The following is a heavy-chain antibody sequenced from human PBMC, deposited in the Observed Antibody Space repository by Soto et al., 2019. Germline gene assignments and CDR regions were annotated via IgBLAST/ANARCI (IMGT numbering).Heavy chain of an antibody. D-gene: IGHD1-20*01. CDR1: GFTFSSYA. J-gene: IGHJ4*01. CDR2: IRSNGGRT. V-gene: IGHV3-64D*09. Sequence: GGSLRLSCSASGFTFSSYAMHWVRQAPGKGLECVSAIRSNGGRTYYADSVKGRLTISRDNSKNPLYLQMSSLRAEDKVVYSCVKDFGKYNLNYFDFWGHGTPVTVSS. CDR3: VKDFGKYNLNYFDF.